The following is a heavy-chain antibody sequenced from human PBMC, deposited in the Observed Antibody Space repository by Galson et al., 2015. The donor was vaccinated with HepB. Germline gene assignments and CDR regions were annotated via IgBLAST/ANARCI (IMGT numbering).Heavy chain of an antibody. D-gene: IGHD5-12*01. CDR1: GFTFSSYA. CDR2: ISYDGSNK. CDR3: ARGDQPYAYDY. J-gene: IGHJ4*02. Sequence: SLRLSCAASGFTFSSYAMHWVRQAPGKGLEWVAVISYDGSNKYYADSVKGRFTISRDNSKNTLYLQMNSLRAEDTAVYYCARGDQPYAYDYWGQGTLVTVSS. V-gene: IGHV3-30*04.